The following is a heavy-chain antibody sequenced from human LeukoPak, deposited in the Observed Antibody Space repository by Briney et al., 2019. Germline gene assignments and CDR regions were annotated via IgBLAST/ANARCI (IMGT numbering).Heavy chain of an antibody. Sequence: PSETLSLTCAVYGGSFSGYYWSWIRQPPGKGLEWIGEINHSGSTNYNPSLKSRVTISVDTSKNQFSLKLSSVTAADTAVYYCARGVLRYFDWLDYWGQGTLVTVSS. V-gene: IGHV4-34*01. CDR2: INHSGST. J-gene: IGHJ4*02. CDR1: GGSFSGYY. CDR3: ARGVLRYFDWLDY. D-gene: IGHD3-9*01.